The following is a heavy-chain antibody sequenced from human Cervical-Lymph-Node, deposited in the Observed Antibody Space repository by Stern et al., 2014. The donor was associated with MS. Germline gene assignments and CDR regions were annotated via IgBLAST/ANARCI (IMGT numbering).Heavy chain of an antibody. J-gene: IGHJ4*02. CDR1: GYRFTDYY. CDR3: ARDHGARPRFGFDS. Sequence: QVQLVQSGAEVKNPGASVKVSCKASGYRFTDYYIHWVRQAPGQGLEWMGWINLNSGGINYAQKFQGRVTVTRDTSISTAYMEMSGLRSDDTAVYYCARDHGARPRFGFDSWGQGTLVTVSS. CDR2: INLNSGGI. D-gene: IGHD6-6*01. V-gene: IGHV1-2*02.